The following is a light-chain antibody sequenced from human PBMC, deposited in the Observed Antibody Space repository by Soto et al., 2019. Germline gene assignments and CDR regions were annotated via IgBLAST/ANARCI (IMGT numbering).Light chain of an antibody. CDR2: DVA. CDR3: SSYTRSGTPV. Sequence: QSVLTQPASVSESPGQSITISCTGTSSDVGFYSYVSWYQHHPGNAPKLLIYDVANRPSGVSNRFSGSKSDNTAYLSISGLQAEDEADYYCSSYTRSGTPVFDGGTKVTVL. V-gene: IGLV2-14*03. J-gene: IGLJ3*02. CDR1: SSDVGFYSY.